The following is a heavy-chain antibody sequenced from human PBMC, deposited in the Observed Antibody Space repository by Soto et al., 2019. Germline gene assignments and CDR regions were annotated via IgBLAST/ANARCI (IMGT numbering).Heavy chain of an antibody. Sequence: SVKVSCKASGGTFSSYAISWVRQAPGQGLEWMGGIIPIFGTANYAQKFQGRVTITADESTSTAYMELSSLRSEDTAVYYCARRQQWLANAFDTWGQGTMVTVSS. CDR3: ARRQQWLANAFDT. D-gene: IGHD6-19*01. CDR1: GGTFSSYA. CDR2: IIPIFGTA. J-gene: IGHJ3*02. V-gene: IGHV1-69*13.